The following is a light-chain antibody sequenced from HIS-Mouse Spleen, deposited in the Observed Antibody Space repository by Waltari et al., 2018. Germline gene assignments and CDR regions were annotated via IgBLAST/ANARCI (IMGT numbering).Light chain of an antibody. V-gene: IGLV3-1*01. Sequence: SYELTQPPSVSVSPGQTASITCSGDKLGDKYACWYQQKPGQSPVLVIYQDSKRPSGIPARFPGSNSGNTATLTISGTQAMDEADYYCQAWDSSTAVFGGGTKLTVL. J-gene: IGLJ2*01. CDR1: KLGDKY. CDR3: QAWDSSTAV. CDR2: QDS.